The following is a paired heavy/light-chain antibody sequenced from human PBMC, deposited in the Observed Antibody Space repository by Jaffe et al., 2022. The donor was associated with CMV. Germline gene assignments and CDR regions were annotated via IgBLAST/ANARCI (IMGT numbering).Heavy chain of an antibody. CDR1: GGSVSSSSYC. V-gene: IGHV4-39*01. Sequence: QLQLQESGPGLVKPSETLSLTCTVSGGSVSSSSYCWGWIRQPPGKHLEWIGTMCYSGSTYYNPSLKSRVTISVDTSKNQFSLKLNSVTAADTAVYHCARLGTGTATPGVLYFDSWGQGTLVTVSS. D-gene: IGHD1-7*01. CDR2: MCYSGST. J-gene: IGHJ4*02. CDR3: ARLGTGTATPGVLYFDS.
Light chain of an antibody. V-gene: IGKV3-11*01. Sequence: EIVLTQSPATLSLSPGERATLSCRASQSVSNYLAWYQQKAGQAPRLLIYHASNRATDIPARFSGSGSGTDFTLTISSLEPEDFAVYYCQQRTNWPITFGQGTRLEIK. CDR2: HAS. J-gene: IGKJ5*01. CDR1: QSVSNY. CDR3: QQRTNWPIT.